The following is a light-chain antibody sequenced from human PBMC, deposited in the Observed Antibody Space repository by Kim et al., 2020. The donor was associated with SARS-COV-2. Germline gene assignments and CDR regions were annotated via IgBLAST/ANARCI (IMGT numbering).Light chain of an antibody. CDR1: QSISSW. CDR3: QQYDSYSYS. Sequence: ASVGDRVTITCRASQSISSWLAWYQQRPGKAPSLPIYDASDLESGVPSRFSGSGSGTEFTLTISSLQPDDFATYYCQQYDSYSYSFGQGTKVDIK. V-gene: IGKV1-5*01. J-gene: IGKJ2*03. CDR2: DAS.